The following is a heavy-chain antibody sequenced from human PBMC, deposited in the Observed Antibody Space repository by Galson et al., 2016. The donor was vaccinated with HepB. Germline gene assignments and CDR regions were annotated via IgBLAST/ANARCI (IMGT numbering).Heavy chain of an antibody. CDR2: ICGSCTSI. CDR1: GFTFSDYY. Sequence: SLRPSCAASGFTFSDYYMTWVRQAPGKGLEWLSYICGSCTSIYYADSARGRFTISRDNAKNSLYLQMNSLRAEDTAMYFCARVVVVGSTLESFDVWGQGTMVTVSS. D-gene: IGHD2-15*01. J-gene: IGHJ3*01. V-gene: IGHV3-11*01. CDR3: ARVVVVGSTLESFDV.